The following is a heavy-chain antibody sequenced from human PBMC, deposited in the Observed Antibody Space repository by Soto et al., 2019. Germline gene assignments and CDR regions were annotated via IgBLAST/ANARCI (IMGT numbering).Heavy chain of an antibody. D-gene: IGHD6-19*01. CDR3: ARVNSSGWTDAFDI. V-gene: IGHV3-66*01. CDR2: IYSGGST. J-gene: IGHJ3*02. CDR1: GFTVSSNY. Sequence: QPGXSLILSCAASGFTVSSNYMSCVRQAPLKGLEWVSVIYSGGSTSYADSVKGRFTISRDNSKNTLYLQMNSLRAEETSVYYCARVNSSGWTDAFDIWGQGTMVTVSS.